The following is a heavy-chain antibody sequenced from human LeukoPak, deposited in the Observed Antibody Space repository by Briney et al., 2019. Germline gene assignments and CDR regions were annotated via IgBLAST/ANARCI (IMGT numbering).Heavy chain of an antibody. CDR3: ARGWRHIVVVTALFDY. Sequence: PGGSLRLSCAASGFTFSDCYMSWIRQAPGKGLEWVSYISSSGSTIYYADSVKGRFTISRDNAKNSLYLQMNSLRAEDTAVYYCARGWRHIVVVTALFDYWGQGTLVTVSS. D-gene: IGHD2-21*02. CDR1: GFTFSDCY. V-gene: IGHV3-11*01. CDR2: ISSSGSTI. J-gene: IGHJ4*02.